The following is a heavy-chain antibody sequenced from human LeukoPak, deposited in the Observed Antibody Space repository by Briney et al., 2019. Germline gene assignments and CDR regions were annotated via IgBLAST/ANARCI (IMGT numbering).Heavy chain of an antibody. D-gene: IGHD2-15*01. CDR3: AREDCGGGSCYSLSLTPVFHVFDI. CDR2: ISAYNGNT. V-gene: IGHV1-18*01. J-gene: IGHJ3*02. CDR1: GYSFTSYA. Sequence: GASVKVSCKASGYSFTSYAYNWVRQAPGQGLEWMGWISAYNGNTNYAPKLQGRVTMTTDTSTSTAYMELRSLRSDDTAVYYCAREDCGGGSCYSLSLTPVFHVFDIWGQGTMVTVSS.